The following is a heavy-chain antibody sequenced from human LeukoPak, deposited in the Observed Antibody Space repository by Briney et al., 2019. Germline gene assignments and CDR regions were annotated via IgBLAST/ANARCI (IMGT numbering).Heavy chain of an antibody. CDR1: GFTFSSYG. J-gene: IGHJ4*02. Sequence: TGGSLRLSCAASGFTFSSYGMYWVRQAPGKGLEWVAVISYDGSNKYYADSVKGRFTISRDNSKNTLYLQMNSLRAEDTAVYYYAKEMSIDGYPDYWGQGTLVTVSS. D-gene: IGHD5-24*01. CDR3: AKEMSIDGYPDY. CDR2: ISYDGSNK. V-gene: IGHV3-30*18.